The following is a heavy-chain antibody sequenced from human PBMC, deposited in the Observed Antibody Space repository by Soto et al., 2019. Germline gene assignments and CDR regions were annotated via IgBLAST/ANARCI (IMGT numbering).Heavy chain of an antibody. CDR1: GDSISGYY. J-gene: IGHJ3*01. CDR3: ARGDVFDL. Sequence: QVQLQESGPGLVKPSETVSLICTASGDSISGYYCSWIRQPAGKGLEWIGRIYSSGNANYNPSLKSRVSMSVDMSKNQFSLKVTSVTAADTAMYYCARGDVFDLWGQGTKVTVSS. V-gene: IGHV4-4*07. CDR2: IYSSGNA.